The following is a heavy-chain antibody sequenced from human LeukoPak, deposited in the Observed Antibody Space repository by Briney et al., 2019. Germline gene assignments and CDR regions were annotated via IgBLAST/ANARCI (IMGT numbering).Heavy chain of an antibody. V-gene: IGHV1-2*02. CDR2: ITPNSGGT. CDR1: GYTFTGYY. Sequence: ASVKVSCKASGYTFTGYYIHWVRQAPGQGLEWMGWITPNSGGTTFAQKFQGRVTMTRDTSLSTAYMELGRLTSDDTAVYYCARDRMVRGVIIPPYYLDYWGQGTLVTVSS. D-gene: IGHD3-10*01. CDR3: ARDRMVRGVIIPPYYLDY. J-gene: IGHJ4*02.